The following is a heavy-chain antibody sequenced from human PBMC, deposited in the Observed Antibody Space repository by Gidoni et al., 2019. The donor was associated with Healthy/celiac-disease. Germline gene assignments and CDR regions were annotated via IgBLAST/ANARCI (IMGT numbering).Heavy chain of an antibody. CDR3: ARDPKTYYDFGGMDV. V-gene: IGHV1-2*02. D-gene: IGHD3-3*01. J-gene: IGHJ6*02. CDR1: GYTFTGYY. CDR2: INPNSGGT. Sequence: QVQLVQSGAEVKKPWASVKVSCKASGYTFTGYYMHWVRQAPGQGLEWMGWINPNSGGTNYAQKFQGRVTMTRDTSISTAYMELSRLRSDDTAVYYCARDPKTYYDFGGMDVWGQGTTVTVSS.